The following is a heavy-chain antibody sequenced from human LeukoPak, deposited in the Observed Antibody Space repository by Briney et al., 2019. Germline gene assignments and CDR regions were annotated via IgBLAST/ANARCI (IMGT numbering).Heavy chain of an antibody. Sequence: ASVKVSCKASGYTFTSYGISWVRQAPGQGLEWMGWISAYNGNTNYAQKLQGRVTMTTDTSTSTAYMELSRLRSDDTAVYYCAGESGDFWSGVPGEDWFDPWGQGTLVTVSS. D-gene: IGHD3-3*01. CDR2: ISAYNGNT. V-gene: IGHV1-18*01. CDR3: AGESGDFWSGVPGEDWFDP. J-gene: IGHJ5*02. CDR1: GYTFTSYG.